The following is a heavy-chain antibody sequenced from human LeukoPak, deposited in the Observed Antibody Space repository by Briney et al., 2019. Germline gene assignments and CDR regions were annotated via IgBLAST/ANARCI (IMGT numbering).Heavy chain of an antibody. CDR2: FDPEDGET. CDR3: ATDLPYSSGWLGY. V-gene: IGHV1-24*01. Sequence: ASVKVSCKASGGTFSSYAVSWVRQAPGKGLEWMGGFDPEDGETIYAQKFQGRVTMTEDTSTDTAYMELSSLRSEDTAVYYCATDLPYSSGWLGYWGQGTLVTVSS. CDR1: GGTFSSYA. D-gene: IGHD6-19*01. J-gene: IGHJ4*02.